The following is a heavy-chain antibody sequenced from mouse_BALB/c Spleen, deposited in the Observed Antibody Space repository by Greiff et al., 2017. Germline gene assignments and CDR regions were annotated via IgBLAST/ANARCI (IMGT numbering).Heavy chain of an antibody. J-gene: IGHJ2*01. V-gene: IGHV1S81*02. Sequence: QVQLQQPGAELVKPGASVKLSCKASGYTFTSYYMYWVKQRPGQGLEWIGGINPSNGGTSYNQKFKGKATLTVDKSSSTAFMHLNSLTSEDSAVYYCARTTAYFDYWGQGTTLTVSS. CDR3: ARTTAYFDY. CDR2: INPSNGGT. D-gene: IGHD1-2*01. CDR1: GYTFTSYY.